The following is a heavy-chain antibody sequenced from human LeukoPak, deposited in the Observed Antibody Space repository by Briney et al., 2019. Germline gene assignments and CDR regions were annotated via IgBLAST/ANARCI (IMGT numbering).Heavy chain of an antibody. D-gene: IGHD6-13*01. J-gene: IGHJ4*02. CDR1: GFTFSSYA. Sequence: PGGSLRLSCVASGFTFSSYAMSWVRQAPGKGLEWVSAIRESGGSTHYADSVKGRFTISRDNSKKTLYLQMNSLRAEDTAVYYCAKTKPYGTTWYGGIDWGQGALVTVSS. CDR3: AKTKPYGTTWYGGID. CDR2: IRESGGST. V-gene: IGHV3-23*01.